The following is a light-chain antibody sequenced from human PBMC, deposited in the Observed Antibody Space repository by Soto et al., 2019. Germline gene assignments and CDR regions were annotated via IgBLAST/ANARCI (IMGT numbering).Light chain of an antibody. CDR2: EVS. V-gene: IGLV2-14*01. J-gene: IGLJ2*01. Sequence: QSALTQPAAVSGSPGQSITISCTGTSSDVGGYNYVSWYQQHPGKAPKLMIYEVSNRPSGVSNRFSGSKSGNTASLTISGLQAEDDADYYCSSYTSSSVVFGGGTKLTVL. CDR3: SSYTSSSVV. CDR1: SSDVGGYNY.